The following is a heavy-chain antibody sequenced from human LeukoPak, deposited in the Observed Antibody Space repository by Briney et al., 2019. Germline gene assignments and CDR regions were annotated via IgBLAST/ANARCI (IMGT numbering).Heavy chain of an antibody. J-gene: IGHJ4*02. V-gene: IGHV3-21*01. CDR3: AIYDIPDY. CDR1: GFTFSSYS. CDR2: ISSSSSYM. Sequence: PGGSLRLSCAASGFTFSSYSMNWVRQAPGKGLEWVSSISSSSSYMYYADSVKGRFTISRDNAKNSLYLQMNSLRAEDTAVYYCAIYDIPDYWGQGTLVTVSS. D-gene: IGHD3-9*01.